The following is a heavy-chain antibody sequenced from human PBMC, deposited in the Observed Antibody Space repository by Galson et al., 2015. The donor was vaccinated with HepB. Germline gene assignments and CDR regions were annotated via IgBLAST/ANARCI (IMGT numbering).Heavy chain of an antibody. D-gene: IGHD1-26*01. CDR3: ARGNWEPLDY. CDR1: GGSLNDVF. Sequence: ETLSLTCSVYGGSLNDVFWTWIRHSPEKGLEWIGEINHRRSTNYNPSLKSRVTISIDTSKRQFSLRLNSVTAADTAVYYCARGNWEPLDYWGQGTLVTVSS. J-gene: IGHJ4*02. CDR2: INHRRST. V-gene: IGHV4-34*01.